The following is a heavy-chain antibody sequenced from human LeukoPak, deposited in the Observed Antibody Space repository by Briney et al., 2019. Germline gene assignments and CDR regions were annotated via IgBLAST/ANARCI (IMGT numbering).Heavy chain of an antibody. CDR2: ISSRSSYI. CDR3: ARDAYCSTTSCKEYFDL. CDR1: GFTFSSYW. Sequence: PGGSLRLSCAASGFTFSSYWMHWVRRAPGKGLEWVSSISSRSSYIYYADSVKGRFTISRDNAKNSLYLQMNSLRAEDTAVYYCARDAYCSTTSCKEYFDLWGRGTLVTVSS. J-gene: IGHJ2*01. D-gene: IGHD2-2*01. V-gene: IGHV3-21*01.